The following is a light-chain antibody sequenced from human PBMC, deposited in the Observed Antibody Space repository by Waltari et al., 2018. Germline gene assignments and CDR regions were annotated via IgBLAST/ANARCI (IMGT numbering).Light chain of an antibody. J-gene: IGLJ2*01. CDR2: DVT. CDR3: ASYTSSDSFVV. Sequence: GTSSDIGDYNFVSWYQHHPGEAPKLVIYDVTKRPSGISNRFSGSKSGNTASLTISGLQAEDEANYVCASYTSSDSFVVFGGGTKLTVL. CDR1: SSDIGDYNF. V-gene: IGLV2-14*03.